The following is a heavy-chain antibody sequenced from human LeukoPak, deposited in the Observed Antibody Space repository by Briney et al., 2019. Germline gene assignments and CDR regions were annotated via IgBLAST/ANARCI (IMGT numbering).Heavy chain of an antibody. J-gene: IGHJ6*02. V-gene: IGHV5-51*01. CDR1: GHTFHTYW. CDR2: IYPRDSDT. D-gene: IGHD1-26*01. Sequence: GESLKISCLGSGHTFHTYWIGWLRQTPGQRLGSMGNIYPRDSDTRYSPSMQGQVTISADKSISTAYLQWSSLKASDTAMYYCARLHSGSYSEYYYSYYGMDVWGQGTTVTVSS. CDR3: ARLHSGSYSEYYYSYYGMDV.